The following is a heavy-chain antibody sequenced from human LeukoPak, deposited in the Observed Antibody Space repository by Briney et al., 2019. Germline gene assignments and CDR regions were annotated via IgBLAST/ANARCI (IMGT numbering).Heavy chain of an antibody. Sequence: SETLSFTCTVSGGSISNYYWSWIRQPAGKGLEWIGRLSTSGSTNYNPSLQSRVNMSVDTSKNQFSLKLSSLTAADTAVYYCARDRSGSSGYYSAVDIWGRGTMVTVSS. V-gene: IGHV4-4*07. J-gene: IGHJ3*02. CDR3: ARDRSGSSGYYSAVDI. D-gene: IGHD3-22*01. CDR2: LSTSGST. CDR1: GGSISNYY.